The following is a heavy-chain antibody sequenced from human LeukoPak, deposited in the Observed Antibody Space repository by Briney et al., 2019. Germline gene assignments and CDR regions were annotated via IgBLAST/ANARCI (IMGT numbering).Heavy chain of an antibody. Sequence: GGSLRLSCAASGFTFSSYSMTWVRQAPGKGLEWVSSISSSSSYIYYADSVKGRFTISRDNAKNSLYLQMNSLRAEDTAVYYCALSGCSSTSCYRAIDYWGQGTLVTVSS. CDR3: ALSGCSSTSCYRAIDY. CDR1: GFTFSSYS. CDR2: ISSSSSYI. V-gene: IGHV3-21*01. D-gene: IGHD2-2*01. J-gene: IGHJ4*02.